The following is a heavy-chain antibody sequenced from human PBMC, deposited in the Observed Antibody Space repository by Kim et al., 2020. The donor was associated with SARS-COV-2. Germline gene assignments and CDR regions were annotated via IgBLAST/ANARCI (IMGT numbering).Heavy chain of an antibody. CDR2: ISSSSSYT. CDR3: ARGPIEQLVRGGFDY. V-gene: IGHV3-11*06. CDR1: GFTFSDYY. J-gene: IGHJ4*02. D-gene: IGHD6-13*01. Sequence: GGSLRLSCAASGFTFSDYYMSWIRQAPGKGLEWVSYISSSSSYTNYADSVKGRFTISRDNAKNSLYLQMNSLRAEDTAVYYCARGPIEQLVRGGFDYWGQGTLVTVSS.